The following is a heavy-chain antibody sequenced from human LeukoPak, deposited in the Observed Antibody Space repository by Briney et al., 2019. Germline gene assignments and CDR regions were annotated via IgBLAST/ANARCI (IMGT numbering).Heavy chain of an antibody. CDR2: IWYDGSNK. V-gene: IGHV3-33*01. Sequence: GESLKISCAASGFTFSSYGMHWVRQAPGKGLEWVAVIWYDGSNKYYADSVKGRFTISRDNSKNTLYLQMNNLRAEDTAVYYCARDANGDYVNAFDIWGQGTMVTVSS. CDR3: ARDANGDYVNAFDI. J-gene: IGHJ3*02. CDR1: GFTFSSYG. D-gene: IGHD4-17*01.